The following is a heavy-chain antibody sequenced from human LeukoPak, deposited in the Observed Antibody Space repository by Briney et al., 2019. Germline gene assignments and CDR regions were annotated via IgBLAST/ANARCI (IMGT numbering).Heavy chain of an antibody. Sequence: GRSLRLSCAASGFTFSSYGMHWVRQAPDKGLEWVAVISYDGSNKYYADSVKGRFTISRDNSKNALYLQMNSLRVEDTALYYCAKGRYQLNDWGQGTLVTVSS. J-gene: IGHJ4*02. CDR1: GFTFSSYG. D-gene: IGHD2-2*01. V-gene: IGHV3-30*18. CDR3: AKGRYQLND. CDR2: ISYDGSNK.